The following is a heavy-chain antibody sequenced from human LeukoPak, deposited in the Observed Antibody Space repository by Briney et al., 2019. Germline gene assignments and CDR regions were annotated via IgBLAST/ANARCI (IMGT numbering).Heavy chain of an antibody. CDR1: GYGFTSYW. Sequence: GESLQISCKGSGYGFTSYWIGWVRRMPGKGREWMGIIYPGDSDTRYSPSFQGQVTISADKSISTAYLQWSSLKASDTAMYYCARRDNTWGDYADYWGQGTLVTVSS. CDR2: IYPGDSDT. CDR3: ARRDNTWGDYADY. V-gene: IGHV5-51*01. J-gene: IGHJ4*02. D-gene: IGHD4-17*01.